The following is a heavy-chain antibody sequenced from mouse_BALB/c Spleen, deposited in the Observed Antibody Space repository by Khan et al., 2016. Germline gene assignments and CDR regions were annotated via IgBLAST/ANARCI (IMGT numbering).Heavy chain of an antibody. CDR1: GDSITSGY. CDR3: ARRLLTMDAMDY. D-gene: IGHD2-1*01. CDR2: ISYSGST. V-gene: IGHV3-8*02. J-gene: IGHJ4*01. Sequence: EVQLQESGPSLVKPSQTLSLTCSVTGDSITSGYWNWIRKFPGNKLEYMGYISYSGSTYYNPSLKSRISITRDTSTNQYYLRLNSVTTEDTATYYCARRLLTMDAMDYWCQGTSVTVSS.